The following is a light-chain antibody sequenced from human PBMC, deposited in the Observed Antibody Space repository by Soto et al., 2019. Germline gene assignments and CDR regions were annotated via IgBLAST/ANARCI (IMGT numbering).Light chain of an antibody. J-gene: IGKJ3*01. CDR2: GGS. CDR3: QQSYNIPFT. CDR1: QNIHSF. V-gene: IGKV1-39*01. Sequence: DIQMTHSPSSLAASVGERVTITCRASQNIHSFLNWYQQKPGKAPQVLIYGGSALQSGVPSRFSGSGSGKDFTLTISSLQPEDFASYFCQQSYNIPFTFGPGTKVEIX.